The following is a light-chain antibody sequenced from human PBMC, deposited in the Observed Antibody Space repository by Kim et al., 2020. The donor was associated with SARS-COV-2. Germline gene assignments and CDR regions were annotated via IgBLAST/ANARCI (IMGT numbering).Light chain of an antibody. Sequence: QSITISCTGTNSDIGGYNYVSWYQQHPGKAPKLMISDVSNRPSGVSNRFSGSKSGNTASLTISGLQAEDEADYYCSSYTNSRTLVVFGGGTQLTVL. V-gene: IGLV2-14*03. CDR3: SSYTNSRTLVV. CDR1: NSDIGGYNY. CDR2: DVS. J-gene: IGLJ2*01.